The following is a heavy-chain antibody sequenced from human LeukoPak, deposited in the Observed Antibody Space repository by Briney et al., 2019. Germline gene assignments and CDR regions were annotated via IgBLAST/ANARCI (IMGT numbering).Heavy chain of an antibody. CDR1: GFTFSSYG. V-gene: IGHV3-48*02. D-gene: IGHD1-14*01. J-gene: IGHJ4*02. Sequence: GGSLRLSCAASGFTFSSYGMNWVRQAPGKGLEWVSYISGSGNINYADSMKGRFTISRDNAKNTPYLQMNSLRDEDTAIYYCARRRAGNNPNCLDYWGQGTLVTVSS. CDR2: ISGSGNI. CDR3: ARRRAGNNPNCLDY.